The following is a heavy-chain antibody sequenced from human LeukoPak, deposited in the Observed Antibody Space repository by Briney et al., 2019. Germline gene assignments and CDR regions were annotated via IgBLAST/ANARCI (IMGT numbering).Heavy chain of an antibody. J-gene: IGHJ4*02. CDR1: GFTFSSYA. Sequence: GGSLRLSCAASGFTFSSYAMSWVRQAPGKGLEWVSAISGSGGSTYYADSVKGRFTISRDNSKNTLYLQMNSLRAEDTAVYYCAKASYCSGGSCSSLDYWGQGTLVTVSS. CDR2: ISGSGGST. CDR3: AKASYCSGGSCSSLDY. V-gene: IGHV3-23*01. D-gene: IGHD2-15*01.